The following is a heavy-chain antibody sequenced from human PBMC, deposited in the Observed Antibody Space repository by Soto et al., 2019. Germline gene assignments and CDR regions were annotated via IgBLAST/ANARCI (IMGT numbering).Heavy chain of an antibody. D-gene: IGHD3-16*01. CDR3: ARDAAPLRDPEYYFDY. V-gene: IGHV3-33*01. J-gene: IGHJ4*02. Sequence: GGSLRLSCAASGFTFSSYGMHWVRQAPGKGLEWVAVIWYDGSNKYYADSVKGRFTISRDNSKNTLYLQMNSLRAEDTAVYYYARDAAPLRDPEYYFDYWGQGTLVTVSS. CDR2: IWYDGSNK. CDR1: GFTFSSYG.